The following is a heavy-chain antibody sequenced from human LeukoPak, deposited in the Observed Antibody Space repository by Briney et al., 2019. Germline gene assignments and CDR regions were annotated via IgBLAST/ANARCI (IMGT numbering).Heavy chain of an antibody. J-gene: IGHJ4*02. CDR2: MNPNSGNT. CDR1: GYTFTSYD. V-gene: IGHV1-8*01. D-gene: IGHD6-19*01. CDR3: ARGAVAGPFDC. Sequence: ASVKVSCKASGYTFTSYDINWVRQATGQGLEWMGWMNPNSGNTGYAQKFQGRVTMTRDTSTSTVYMELSSLRSEDTAVYYCARGAVAGPFDCWGQGTLVTVSS.